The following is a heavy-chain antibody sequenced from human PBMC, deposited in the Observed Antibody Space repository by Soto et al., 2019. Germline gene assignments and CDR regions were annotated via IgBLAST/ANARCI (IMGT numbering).Heavy chain of an antibody. CDR1: GYTFTRYD. Sequence: GASVKVSCKASGYTFTRYDINWVRQATGQGLEWKGWMNPNSGNTGYAQKFQGRVTMTRNTSISTAYMELSSLRSEDTAVYYCARGWDDYIWGSYRYEYYYMDVWGKGTTVTVSS. J-gene: IGHJ6*03. V-gene: IGHV1-8*01. CDR3: ARGWDDYIWGSYRYEYYYMDV. CDR2: MNPNSGNT. D-gene: IGHD3-16*02.